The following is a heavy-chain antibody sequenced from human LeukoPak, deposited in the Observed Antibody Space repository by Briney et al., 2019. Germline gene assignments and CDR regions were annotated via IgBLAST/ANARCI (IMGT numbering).Heavy chain of an antibody. Sequence: SVKVSCKASGGTFSSYAISWVRQAPGQGLEWMGGIIPIFGTANYAQKFQGRVTITADESTSTAYMELSSLRSEDTAVYYCARSPIVATEAYYFDYWGQGTLVIVSS. V-gene: IGHV1-69*13. CDR3: ARSPIVATEAYYFDY. CDR1: GGTFSSYA. D-gene: IGHD5-12*01. J-gene: IGHJ4*02. CDR2: IIPIFGTA.